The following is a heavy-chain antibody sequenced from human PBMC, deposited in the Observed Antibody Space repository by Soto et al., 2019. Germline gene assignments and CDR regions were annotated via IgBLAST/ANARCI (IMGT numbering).Heavy chain of an antibody. J-gene: IGHJ3*02. CDR1: GYTLTGYY. CDR3: ARVGGWYYYDSSGDNAFDI. CDR2: INPNSGGT. V-gene: IGHV1-2*04. D-gene: IGHD3-22*01. Sequence: ASVKVNCKASGYTLTGYYMHWVRQAPGQGLEWMGWINPNSGGTNYAQKFQGWVTMTRDTSISTAYMELSRLRSDDTAVYYCARVGGWYYYDSSGDNAFDIWGQGTMVTVSS.